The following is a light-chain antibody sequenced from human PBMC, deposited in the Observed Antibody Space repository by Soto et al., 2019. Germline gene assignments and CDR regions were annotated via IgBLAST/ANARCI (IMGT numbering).Light chain of an antibody. Sequence: DIPMTQSPSTLSGSVGDRVTITCRASQTISSWLAWYQQKPGKAPKLLIYKASTLKSGVPSRFSGSGSGTEFTLTISSLQPEDFATYYCQQLNSYPLTFGGGTKVDIK. CDR2: KAS. CDR3: QQLNSYPLT. V-gene: IGKV1-5*03. CDR1: QTISSW. J-gene: IGKJ4*01.